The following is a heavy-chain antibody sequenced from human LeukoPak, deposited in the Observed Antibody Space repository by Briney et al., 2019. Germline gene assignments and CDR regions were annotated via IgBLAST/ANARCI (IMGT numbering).Heavy chain of an antibody. V-gene: IGHV3-30-3*01. CDR3: ARSMAGAFDI. CDR2: ISYDGSNK. CDR1: GFTFSSYA. Sequence: GGSLRLSCAASGFTFSSYAMHWVRQAPGKGLEWVAVISYDGSNKYYAGSVKGRFTISRDNSKNTLYLQMNSLRAEDTAVYYCARSMAGAFDIWGQGTMVTVSS. J-gene: IGHJ3*02. D-gene: IGHD6-19*01.